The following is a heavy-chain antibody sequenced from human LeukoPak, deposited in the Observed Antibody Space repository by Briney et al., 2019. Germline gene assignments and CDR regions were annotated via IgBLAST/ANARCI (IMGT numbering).Heavy chain of an antibody. Sequence: SETLSLTCAVYGGSFSGYYWSWIRQPPGKGLEWIGEINHSGSTNYDPSLKSRVTISVDTSKNQFSLKLSSVTAADTAVYYCARCLGFLIGSTWYPDAFDIWGQGTMVTVSS. CDR1: GGSFSGYY. J-gene: IGHJ3*02. D-gene: IGHD6-13*01. V-gene: IGHV4-34*01. CDR2: INHSGST. CDR3: ARCLGFLIGSTWYPDAFDI.